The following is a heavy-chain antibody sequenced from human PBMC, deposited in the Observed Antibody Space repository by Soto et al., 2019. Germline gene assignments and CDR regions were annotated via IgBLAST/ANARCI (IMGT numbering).Heavy chain of an antibody. CDR1: GGSISSDF. CDR2: ISISGNT. V-gene: IGHV4-59*01. D-gene: IGHD2-15*01. CDR3: ARRREDFHAGRGPRWMWLAP. Sequence: QVQLQESGPGLVKPSETLSLTCTVSGGSISSDFWSWIRQPPGKGLEWIGYISISGNTDYSPSLKGRATISTHPSTNQCPRNLRPLSTADTAVYCCARRREDFHAGRGPRWMWLAPWGQGTLVTVSS. J-gene: IGHJ5*02.